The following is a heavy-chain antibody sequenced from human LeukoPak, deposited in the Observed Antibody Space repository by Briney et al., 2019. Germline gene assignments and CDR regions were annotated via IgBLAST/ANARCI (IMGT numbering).Heavy chain of an antibody. J-gene: IGHJ6*02. CDR2: ISGSGGST. Sequence: GGSLRLSCAASGFTFSSYAMSWVRQAPGKGLEWVSGISGSGGSTYFADSVKGRFTISRDNSKNTLYLQMHSLRAEDTAVYYCAKHGQYYYCGMDVWGQGTTVIVSS. CDR1: GFTFSSYA. D-gene: IGHD2-8*01. V-gene: IGHV3-23*01. CDR3: AKHGQYYYCGMDV.